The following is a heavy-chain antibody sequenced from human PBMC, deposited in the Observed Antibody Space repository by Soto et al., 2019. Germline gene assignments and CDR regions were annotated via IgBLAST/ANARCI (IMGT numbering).Heavy chain of an antibody. CDR3: ARGPIAADGTRPPLGYFDY. CDR1: GFTFSSYA. J-gene: IGHJ4*02. V-gene: IGHV3-23*01. Sequence: VQLLESGGGLVQPGGSLRLSCAASGFTFSSYAMSWVRQAPGKGLEWVSAISGSGGSTYYADSVKGRFTISRDNSKNTLYLQMNSLRAEDTAVYYCARGPIAADGTRPPLGYFDYWGQGTLVTVSS. D-gene: IGHD6-13*01. CDR2: ISGSGGST.